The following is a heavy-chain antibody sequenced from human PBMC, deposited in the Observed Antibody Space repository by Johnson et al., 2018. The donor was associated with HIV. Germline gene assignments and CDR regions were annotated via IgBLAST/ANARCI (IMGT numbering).Heavy chain of an antibody. D-gene: IGHD3-10*01. CDR1: GFTVSSNY. CDR3: ARDWDYSGAFDI. V-gene: IGHV3-66*01. CDR2: IYSGGST. Sequence: VQLVESGGGLVQPGGSLRLSCAASGFTVSSNYMSWVRQAPGKGLEWVSVIYSGGSTYYADSVKGRFTISSDNSKNTLYLQMNSLRTEDTAVYYCARDWDYSGAFDIWGQGTMVTVSS. J-gene: IGHJ3*02.